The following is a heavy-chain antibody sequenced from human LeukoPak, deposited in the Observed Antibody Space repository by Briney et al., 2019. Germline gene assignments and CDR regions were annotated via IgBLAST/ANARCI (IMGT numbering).Heavy chain of an antibody. D-gene: IGHD4-17*01. V-gene: IGHV3-30*04. J-gene: IGHJ6*02. CDR2: ISYDGSNK. CDR3: ARDPYGALSDYGMDV. Sequence: GGSLRLSCAASGFTFSSYAMHWVRQAPGKGLEWVAVISYDGSNKYYADSVKGRFTISRDNSKNTLYLQMNSLRAEDTAVYYCARDPYGALSDYGMDVWGQGTTVTVSS. CDR1: GFTFSSYA.